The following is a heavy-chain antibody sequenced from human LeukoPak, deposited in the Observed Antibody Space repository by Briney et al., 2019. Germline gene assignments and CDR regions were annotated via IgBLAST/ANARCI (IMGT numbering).Heavy chain of an antibody. J-gene: IGHJ3*02. CDR3: ARDREGATLNDAFDI. V-gene: IGHV3-21*01. D-gene: IGHD1-26*01. CDR1: GFTFSSYS. Sequence: PGGSLRLSCAASGFTFSSYSMNWVRQAPGKGLEWVSSISSSSSYIYYADSVKGRFTISRDNAKNSLYLQMNSLRAEDTAVYYCARDREGATLNDAFDIGGQGTMVTVSS. CDR2: ISSSSSYI.